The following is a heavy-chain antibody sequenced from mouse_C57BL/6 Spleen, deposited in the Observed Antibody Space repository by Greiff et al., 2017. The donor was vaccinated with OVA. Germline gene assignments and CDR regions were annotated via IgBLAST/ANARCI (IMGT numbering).Heavy chain of an antibody. V-gene: IGHV1-54*01. CDR2: INPGSGGT. J-gene: IGHJ1*03. CDR1: GYAFTNYL. Sequence: QVQLKESGAELVRPGTSVKVSCKASGYAFTNYLIEWVKQRPGQGLEWIGVINPGSGGTNYNEKFKGKATLTADKSSSTAYMQLSSLTSEDSAVYFCARDDYGDWYFDVWGTGTTVTVSS. D-gene: IGHD2-4*01. CDR3: ARDDYGDWYFDV.